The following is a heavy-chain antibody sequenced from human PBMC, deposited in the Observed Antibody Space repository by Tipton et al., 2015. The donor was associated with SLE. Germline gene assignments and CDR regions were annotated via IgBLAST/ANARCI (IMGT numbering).Heavy chain of an antibody. CDR1: GGSISSYY. J-gene: IGHJ2*01. CDR2: IYYSGST. CDR3: ARGGGGSSSWYFDL. V-gene: IGHV4-59*01. D-gene: IGHD6-6*01. Sequence: TLSLTCTVSGGSISSYYWSWIRQPPGKGLEWIGYIYYSGSTNYNPSLKSRVTISVDTSKNQFSLKLSSVTAADTAVYYCARGGGGSSSWYFDLWGRGTLVTVSS.